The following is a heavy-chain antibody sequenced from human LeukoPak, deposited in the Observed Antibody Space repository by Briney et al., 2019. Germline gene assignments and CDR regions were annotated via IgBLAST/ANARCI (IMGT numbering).Heavy chain of an antibody. Sequence: EASVKVSCKASGYTFTGFYMHWVRQAPGQGLEWMGWINPNSGGTNYAQKFQGRVTMTRDTSISTAYMELSRLRSDDTAVYYCARSSKEKEPSDYYYYYYMDVWGKGTTVTVSS. D-gene: IGHD4-11*01. J-gene: IGHJ6*03. CDR3: ARSSKEKEPSDYYYYYYMDV. V-gene: IGHV1-2*02. CDR2: INPNSGGT. CDR1: GYTFTGFY.